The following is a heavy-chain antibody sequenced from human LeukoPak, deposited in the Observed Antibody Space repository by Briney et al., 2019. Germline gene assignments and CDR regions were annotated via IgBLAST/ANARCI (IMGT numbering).Heavy chain of an antibody. CDR3: AKRPMAGSGSSPNRHFDY. V-gene: IGHV3-23*01. CDR1: GFTFSNYA. Sequence: GGSLRLSCAASGFTFSNYAMNWVRQAPGKGLEWVSIISGSGSSIYYADSVKGRFTISRDNSKNTLYLQMYSLRAEDTAVYYCAKRPMAGSGSSPNRHFDYWGQGTLVTVSS. CDR2: ISGSGSSI. J-gene: IGHJ4*02. D-gene: IGHD1-26*01.